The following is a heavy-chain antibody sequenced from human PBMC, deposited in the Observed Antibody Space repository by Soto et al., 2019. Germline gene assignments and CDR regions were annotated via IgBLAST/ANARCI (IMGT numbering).Heavy chain of an antibody. CDR2: IWYDGSNK. CDR1: GFTFSSYG. Sequence: GGSLRLSCAASGFTFSSYGMHWVRQAPGKGLEWVAVIWYDGSNKYYADSVKGRFTISRDNSKNTLYLQMNSLRAEDTAVYYCASQSCSSTSCQGLVYWGQGTLVTVSS. D-gene: IGHD2-2*01. J-gene: IGHJ4*02. CDR3: ASQSCSSTSCQGLVY. V-gene: IGHV3-33*01.